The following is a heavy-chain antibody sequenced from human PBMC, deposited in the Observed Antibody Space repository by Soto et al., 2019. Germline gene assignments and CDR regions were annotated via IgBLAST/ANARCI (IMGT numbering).Heavy chain of an antibody. Sequence: QEQLVQSGAEVKEPGASLKVSCKASGDTFTTNYLHWVRQAPGQGLELMGRINPNNGATLYAQEFQGRLILTTDTSTSTVYMDLNSVKSEDSAVYYCASRVLCDMDVWGQGTTVTVSS. CDR1: GDTFTTNY. V-gene: IGHV1-46*01. CDR3: ASRVLCDMDV. D-gene: IGHD2-21*01. CDR2: INPNNGAT. J-gene: IGHJ6*02.